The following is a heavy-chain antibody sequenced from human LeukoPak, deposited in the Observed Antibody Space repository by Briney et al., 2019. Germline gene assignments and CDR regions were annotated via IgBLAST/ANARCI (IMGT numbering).Heavy chain of an antibody. V-gene: IGHV1-2*04. J-gene: IGHJ6*02. Sequence: ASVKVSCKASGYTFTGYYMHWVRQAPGQGLEWMGWINPNSGGTNYAQKFQGWVTMTRDTSISTAYMELSRLRSDDTAVYYCARSSTLYYYYYYGMDVWGQGTTVTVSS. CDR1: GYTFTGYY. CDR3: ARSSTLYYYYYYGMDV. D-gene: IGHD3-10*01. CDR2: INPNSGGT.